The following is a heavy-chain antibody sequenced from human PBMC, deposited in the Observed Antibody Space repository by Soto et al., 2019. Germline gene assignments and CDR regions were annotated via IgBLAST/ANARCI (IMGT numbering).Heavy chain of an antibody. V-gene: IGHV4-38-2*01. Sequence: PSETLSLTCAVSGYSISSGYYWGWIRRPPGKGLEWIGSIYHSGSTYYNPSLKSRVTISVDTSKNQFSLKLSSVTAADTAVYYCARVGPWVPYYYDSSPYTFENWFDPWGQGTLVTVSS. CDR2: IYHSGST. CDR3: ARVGPWVPYYYDSSPYTFENWFDP. CDR1: GYSISSGYY. J-gene: IGHJ5*02. D-gene: IGHD3-22*01.